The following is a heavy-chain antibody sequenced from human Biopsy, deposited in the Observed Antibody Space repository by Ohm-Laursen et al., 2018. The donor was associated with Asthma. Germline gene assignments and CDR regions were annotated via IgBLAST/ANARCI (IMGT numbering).Heavy chain of an antibody. J-gene: IGHJ6*02. CDR3: ARGYSGPDRIVYYYSGLEV. CDR2: LIPVLGTP. D-gene: IGHD5-12*01. Sequence: SVKVSCKASGDSFNNYAISWVRQAPGQGLEWMGGLIPVLGTPDHAQMFEGKVTITADESTSTAYMELSSLSSEDTAVYYCARGYSGPDRIVYYYSGLEVWGQGTTVTVSS. CDR1: GDSFNNYA. V-gene: IGHV1-69*01.